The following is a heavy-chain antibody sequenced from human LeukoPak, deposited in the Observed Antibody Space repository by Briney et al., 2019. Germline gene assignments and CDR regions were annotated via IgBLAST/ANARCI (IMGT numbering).Heavy chain of an antibody. D-gene: IGHD1-26*01. Sequence: GGSLRLSCAASGFSFSGYWMSWVRQAPGKGLEWVANIKQDGSEKYYVDSVKGRCTISRDNAKNSLFLQVNSLRAEDTAVYYCARSSGTYHFDYWGQGTLVTVSS. J-gene: IGHJ4*02. CDR1: GFSFSGYW. CDR3: ARSSGTYHFDY. CDR2: IKQDGSEK. V-gene: IGHV3-7*04.